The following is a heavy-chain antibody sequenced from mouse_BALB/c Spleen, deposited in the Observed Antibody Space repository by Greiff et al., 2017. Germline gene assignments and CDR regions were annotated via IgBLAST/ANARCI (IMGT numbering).Heavy chain of an antibody. Sequence: EVKLVESGGGLVKPGGSLKLSCAASGFTFSSYAMSWVRQTPEKRLEWVASISSGGSTYYPDSVKGRFTISRDNAKNTLYLQMSSLKSEDTAMYYGARSYGNYLNFDYWGQGTTRTVSS. V-gene: IGHV5-6-5*01. CDR3: ARSYGNYLNFDY. CDR2: ISSGGST. CDR1: GFTFSSYA. J-gene: IGHJ2*01. D-gene: IGHD2-1*01.